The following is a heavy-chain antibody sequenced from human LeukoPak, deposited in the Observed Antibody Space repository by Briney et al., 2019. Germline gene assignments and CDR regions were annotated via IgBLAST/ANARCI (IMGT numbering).Heavy chain of an antibody. V-gene: IGHV3-53*01. CDR3: ARVLRGRSTTGTTAASDT. Sequence: PGGSLRLSCAASGFTVSSNYMSWVRQAPGKGLEWVSVIYSGGSTYYADSVKGRFTISRDNSKNILYLQMGSLRAEDTAVYYCARVLRGRSTTGTTAASDTRGQGAMVVVSS. CDR1: GFTVSSNY. CDR2: IYSGGST. J-gene: IGHJ3*02. D-gene: IGHD1-1*01.